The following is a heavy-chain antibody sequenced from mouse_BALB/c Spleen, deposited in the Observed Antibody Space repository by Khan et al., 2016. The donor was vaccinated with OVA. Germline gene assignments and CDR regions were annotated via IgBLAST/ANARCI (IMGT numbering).Heavy chain of an antibody. CDR3: AREGAYYRSDGWFSY. J-gene: IGHJ3*01. D-gene: IGHD2-14*01. Sequence: QMQLQQSGAELARPGASVKMSYKASGYTFTTYTMHWVKQRPGQGLGWIGYINPSNGYTNYNQKFKDKSTLTADKSSSTAYMQLSSLTSDYSAVYYCAREGAYYRSDGWFSYWGQGTLVTVSA. CDR1: GYTFTTYT. V-gene: IGHV1-4*01. CDR2: INPSNGYT.